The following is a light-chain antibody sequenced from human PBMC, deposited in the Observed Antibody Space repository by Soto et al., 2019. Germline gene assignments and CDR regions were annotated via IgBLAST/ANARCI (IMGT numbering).Light chain of an antibody. CDR2: SND. J-gene: IGLJ1*01. Sequence: QSVLTQPHSASGTHGQRVTISCSGGTSNIGSNTVNWYQQLPGTAPKLLIYSNDQRPSGVPDRFSGSRSGISVSLAISGLQSEDEADYYWAVWDSSLNAYVFGIGTKLTVL. V-gene: IGLV1-44*01. CDR1: TSNIGSNT. CDR3: AVWDSSLNAYV.